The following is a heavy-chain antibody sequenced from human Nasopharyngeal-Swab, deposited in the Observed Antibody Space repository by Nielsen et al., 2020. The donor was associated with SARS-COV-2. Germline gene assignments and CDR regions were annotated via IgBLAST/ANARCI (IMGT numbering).Heavy chain of an antibody. V-gene: IGHV3-43*02. J-gene: IGHJ3*02. CDR1: GFTFDDYA. CDR2: ISGDGGST. D-gene: IGHD3/OR15-3a*01. CDR3: AKGDWDAFDI. Sequence: GESLKISCAASGFTFDDYAMHWVRQAPGKGLEWVSLISGDGGSTYYADSVKGRFTISRDNAKNSLYLQMNSLRAADTALYYCAKGDWDAFDIWGQGTMVTVSS.